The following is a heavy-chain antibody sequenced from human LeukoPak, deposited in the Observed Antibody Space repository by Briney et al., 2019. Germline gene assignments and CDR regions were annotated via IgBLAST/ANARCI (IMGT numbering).Heavy chain of an antibody. J-gene: IGHJ4*02. CDR1: GYTFTSYG. CDR3: ARELITIFGVVMAIDY. D-gene: IGHD3-3*01. Sequence: GASVKVSCKASGYTFTSYGISWVRQAPGQGLEWMGWISAYNGNTNYAQKLQGRVTMTTDTSTSTAYMELRSLRSDDTAVYYCARELITIFGVVMAIDYWGQGTLVTVSS. V-gene: IGHV1-18*01. CDR2: ISAYNGNT.